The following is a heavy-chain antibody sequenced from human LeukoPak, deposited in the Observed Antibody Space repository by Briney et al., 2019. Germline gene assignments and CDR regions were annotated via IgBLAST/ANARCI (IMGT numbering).Heavy chain of an antibody. CDR1: GGSFSGYY. D-gene: IGHD3-22*01. V-gene: IGHV4-34*01. CDR2: INHSGST. CDR3: ARGPAVYDSSGYYPDY. J-gene: IGHJ4*02. Sequence: SSEPLSLPCAVYGGSFSGYYWRWIRQPPGKGLEWIGEINHSGSTNYNPSLKSRATISVDTSKNQFSLKLSSVTAADTAVYYCARGPAVYDSSGYYPDYWGQGTLVTVSS.